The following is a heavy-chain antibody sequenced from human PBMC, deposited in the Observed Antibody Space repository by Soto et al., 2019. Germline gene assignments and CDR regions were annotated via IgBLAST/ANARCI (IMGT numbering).Heavy chain of an antibody. D-gene: IGHD2-15*01. V-gene: IGHV4-31*03. J-gene: IGHJ4*02. CDR1: GGSISSGTYY. CDR3: ARDSDFCTGGSCYGNFDF. Sequence: SETLSLTCTVSGGSISSGTYYWTWIRQRPGKGLEWIGFIYYSGRTYYNPSLKSRTTISLDTSENQFSLRLSSVTAADTAVYYCARDSDFCTGGSCYGNFDFWGQGTLVTVSS. CDR2: IYYSGRT.